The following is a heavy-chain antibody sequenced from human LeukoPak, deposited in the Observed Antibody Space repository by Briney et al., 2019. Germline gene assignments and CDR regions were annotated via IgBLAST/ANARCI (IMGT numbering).Heavy chain of an antibody. D-gene: IGHD2-2*01. CDR2: INSDGTST. CDR1: GFTLSGYW. V-gene: IGHV3-74*01. J-gene: IGHJ5*02. CDR3: LRSYCTTSNCYGWFDP. Sequence: EGSQRLSCAASGFTLSGYWMHWVRQAPGKGLEWVSRINSDGTSTSYADSVKGRFTISRDNAKNTLSLQMNSLRDEDTAVYYCLRSYCTTSNCYGWFDPWGQGTLVTVSS.